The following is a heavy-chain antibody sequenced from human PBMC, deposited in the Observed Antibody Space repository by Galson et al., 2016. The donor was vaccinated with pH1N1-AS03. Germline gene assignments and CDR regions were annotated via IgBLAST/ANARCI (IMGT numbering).Heavy chain of an antibody. D-gene: IGHD6-13*01. V-gene: IGHV3-23*01. Sequence: SLRLSCAASGFTFNCAMSWVRQAPGRRLEWVSAISGSGDNTFYEDSVRGRFTISRDNSENTLYLQMNNLRAEDTAVYYCAKVMHGYGSSWSNFFDHWGQGTLVTVSS. CDR1: GFTFNCA. J-gene: IGHJ4*02. CDR3: AKVMHGYGSSWSNFFDH. CDR2: ISGSGDNT.